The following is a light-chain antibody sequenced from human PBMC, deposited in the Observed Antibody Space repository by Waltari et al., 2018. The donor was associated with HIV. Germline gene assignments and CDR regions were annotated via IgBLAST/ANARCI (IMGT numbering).Light chain of an antibody. Sequence: QSALTQPASVSGSLGQSITISCTGTSSDIGGYKLVSWYQQYPGKAPKVIIYDVNKWPSGVSHRFSGFKAANTASLTISGLQAEDEADYYCCSYAGSPTFVIFGGGTKVTVL. V-gene: IGLV2-23*02. CDR1: SSDIGGYKL. J-gene: IGLJ2*01. CDR2: DVN. CDR3: CSYAGSPTFVI.